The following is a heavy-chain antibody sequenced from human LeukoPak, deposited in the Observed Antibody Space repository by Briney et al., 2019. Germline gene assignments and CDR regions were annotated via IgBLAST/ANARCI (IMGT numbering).Heavy chain of an antibody. Sequence: SVKVSCKASGGTFSSYAISWVRQAPGQGLEWMGGIIPIFGTANYAQKFQGRVTITADESTSTAYMELSSLRSEDTAVYYCAKLLKIGYCSSTSCHDAFDTWGQGTMVTVSS. CDR3: AKLLKIGYCSSTSCHDAFDT. CDR1: GGTFSSYA. J-gene: IGHJ3*02. D-gene: IGHD2-2*03. V-gene: IGHV1-69*13. CDR2: IIPIFGTA.